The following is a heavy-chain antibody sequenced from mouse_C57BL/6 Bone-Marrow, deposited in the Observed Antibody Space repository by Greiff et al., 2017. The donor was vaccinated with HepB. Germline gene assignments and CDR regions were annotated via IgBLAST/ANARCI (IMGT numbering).Heavy chain of an antibody. CDR2: INTGGTYT. D-gene: IGHD2-14*01. V-gene: IGHV5-6*01. Sequence: EVKLVESGGDLVKPGGSLKLSCAASGFTFSPSGMSWVRQTPDRRLEWVATINTGGTYTYYADSVWGRFTISKDSAKNTLFLLMSSLKSEDSAIYYCTRDRFDYYFDYWGQGTTLTVSS. CDR1: GFTFSPSG. CDR3: TRDRFDYYFDY. J-gene: IGHJ2*01.